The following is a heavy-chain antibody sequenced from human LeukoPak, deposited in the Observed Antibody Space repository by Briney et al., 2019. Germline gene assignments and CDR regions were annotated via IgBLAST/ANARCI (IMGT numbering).Heavy chain of an antibody. CDR3: ARGRRPLS. V-gene: IGHV4-34*01. Sequence: PSETLSLTCAVYGGSFSGYYWSWIRQPPGKGLEWIGEINHSGSTNYNPSLKSRVTISVDTSKNQFSLKLSSVTAADTAVYYCARGRRPLSWGQGTLVTVSS. CDR1: GGSFSGYY. J-gene: IGHJ4*02. CDR2: INHSGST.